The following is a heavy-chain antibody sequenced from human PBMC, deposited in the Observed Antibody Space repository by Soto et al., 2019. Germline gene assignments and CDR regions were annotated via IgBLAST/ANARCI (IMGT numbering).Heavy chain of an antibody. Sequence: GASVKVSCKASGGTFSSYAISWVRQAPGQGLEWMGGIIPIFGTANYAQKFQGRVTITADESTSTAYMEPSSLRSEDTAVYYCARTSGSSSAFDYWGQGTLVTVSS. CDR1: GGTFSSYA. J-gene: IGHJ4*02. V-gene: IGHV1-69*13. D-gene: IGHD1-26*01. CDR3: ARTSGSSSAFDY. CDR2: IIPIFGTA.